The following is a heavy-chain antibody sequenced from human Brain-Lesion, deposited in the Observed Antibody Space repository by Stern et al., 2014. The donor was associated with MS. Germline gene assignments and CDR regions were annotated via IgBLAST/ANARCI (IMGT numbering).Heavy chain of an antibody. V-gene: IGHV1-2*04. CDR3: ARGGRYYADY. Sequence: QVQLMQSGAEVKKPGASVRFSCEASGNSFTHFYIHWVRQAPGQGLEWMGWINPNSGGTKFAQKFQGWVTITRDTSMTTAYMEVTSLTSDDTAVYYCARGGRYYADYWGQGTLVTVSS. J-gene: IGHJ4*02. CDR1: GNSFTHFY. D-gene: IGHD2-2*01. CDR2: INPNSGGT.